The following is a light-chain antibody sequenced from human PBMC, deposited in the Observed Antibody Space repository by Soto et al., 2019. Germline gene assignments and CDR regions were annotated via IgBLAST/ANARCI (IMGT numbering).Light chain of an antibody. J-gene: IGLJ2*01. CDR2: DDS. V-gene: IGLV3-21*02. CDR1: NIGSKS. CDR3: HVWNRSSDRVV. Sequence: SSELTHPPSVSVAPGQTATITCWGDNIGSKSVHWYKQKPGQAPVLFVYDDSDRPSGTPERFSGSNCGNMATPSLSSVVGGDEAHYYCHVWNRSSDRVVFGGGPKVNVL.